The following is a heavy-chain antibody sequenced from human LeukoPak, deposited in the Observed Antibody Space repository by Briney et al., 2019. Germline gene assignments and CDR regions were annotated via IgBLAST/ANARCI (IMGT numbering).Heavy chain of an antibody. CDR1: DGSISSGSHH. Sequence: SQALSLTCTVSDGSISSGSHHWSWIRQPAGKGLEWIGGVQASGSINYDPSLKSRVTISVDSSRKQISLNLNSVTATDTAVYYCARDPVDGFAFFDYSGQGALVPVPS. D-gene: IGHD6-19*01. CDR2: VQASGSI. CDR3: ARDPVDGFAFFDY. V-gene: IGHV4-61*02. J-gene: IGHJ4*02.